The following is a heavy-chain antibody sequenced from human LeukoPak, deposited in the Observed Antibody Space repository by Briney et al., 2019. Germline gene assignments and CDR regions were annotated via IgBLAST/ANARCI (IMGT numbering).Heavy chain of an antibody. CDR2: IYYSGST. J-gene: IGHJ4*02. V-gene: IGHV4-39*01. CDR3: ARQVELLRRSWSH. D-gene: IGHD1-26*01. CDR1: GGSISSSSNY. Sequence: KSSETLSLTCTVSGGSISSSSNYWGWIRQPPGEGLEWIGSIYYSGSTYYNPSLKSRVTVSVDTSKNQFSLKLSSVTAADTAVYYCARQVELLRRSWSHWGQGTLVTVSS.